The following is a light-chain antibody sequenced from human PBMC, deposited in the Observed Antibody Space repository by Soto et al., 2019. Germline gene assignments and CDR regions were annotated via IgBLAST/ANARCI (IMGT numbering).Light chain of an antibody. Sequence: DIQMTQSPSSLSASVGDRVTITCRASQTINSYLNWYQQKPGKAPKLLMYGASSLQSGVPSRFSGTGSGTDFTLTISCLQPEDFATYYCQQSHSAPLAFGGGTKVEIK. CDR1: QTINSY. J-gene: IGKJ4*01. V-gene: IGKV1-39*01. CDR2: GAS. CDR3: QQSHSAPLA.